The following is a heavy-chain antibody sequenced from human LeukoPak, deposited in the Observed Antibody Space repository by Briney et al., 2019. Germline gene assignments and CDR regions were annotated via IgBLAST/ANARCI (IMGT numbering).Heavy chain of an antibody. CDR2: TSAHNDDT. D-gene: IGHD1-26*01. CDR1: GYTFTSYG. CDR3: ARDWDSRNNYFDP. V-gene: IGHV1-18*01. Sequence: GASVKVSCKASGYTFTSYGISWVRQAPGQGLKWMGWTSAHNDDTNYAETLQGRLTTTTDISTSTAYMELTSLRSDDTAFYYCARDWDSRNNYFDPWGQGTLVTVSS. J-gene: IGHJ5*02.